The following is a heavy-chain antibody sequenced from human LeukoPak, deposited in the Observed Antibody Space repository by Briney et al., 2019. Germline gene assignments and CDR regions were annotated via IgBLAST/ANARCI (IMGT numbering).Heavy chain of an antibody. Sequence: SETLSLTCTDSGGSISSYYWSWIRQPAGKGLEWIGRIYTSGSTNYNPSLKSRVTMSVDTSKNQFSLKLSSVTAADTAVYYCARDSYYYDSSGYSIFDYWGQGTLVTVSS. CDR2: IYTSGST. D-gene: IGHD3-22*01. CDR1: GGSISSYY. J-gene: IGHJ4*02. V-gene: IGHV4-4*07. CDR3: ARDSYYYDSSGYSIFDY.